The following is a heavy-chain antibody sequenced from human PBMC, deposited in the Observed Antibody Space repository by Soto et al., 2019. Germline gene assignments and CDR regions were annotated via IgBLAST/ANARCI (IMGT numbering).Heavy chain of an antibody. Sequence: QVQLQESGPGLVKPSGTLSLTCAVSGGSISSSNWWSWVRQPPGKGLEWIGEIYHSGSTNYNPSLKSRVTISVDKSKNQFSLKLSSVTAADTAVYYCARDLDCSSTSCYWHAFDIWGQGTMVTVSS. CDR2: IYHSGST. CDR1: GGSISSSNW. CDR3: ARDLDCSSTSCYWHAFDI. V-gene: IGHV4-4*02. J-gene: IGHJ3*02. D-gene: IGHD2-2*01.